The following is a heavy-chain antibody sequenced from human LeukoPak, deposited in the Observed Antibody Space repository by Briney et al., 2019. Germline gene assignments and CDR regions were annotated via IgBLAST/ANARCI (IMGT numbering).Heavy chain of an antibody. J-gene: IGHJ4*02. CDR3: AKESGKFDY. CDR2: ISADGGST. CDR1: GFAFSNYD. Sequence: GGSLRLSCAASGFAFSNYDMHWVRRAPGKGLEWVSLISADGGSTFSADSVKGRFSISRDNSKNSLYLQMNSLRSEDTAMYYCAKESGKFDYWGQGTLVAVSS. V-gene: IGHV3-43*02.